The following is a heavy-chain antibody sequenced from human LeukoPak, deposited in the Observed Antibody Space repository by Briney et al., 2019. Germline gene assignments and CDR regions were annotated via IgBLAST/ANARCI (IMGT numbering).Heavy chain of an antibody. D-gene: IGHD2-2*01. CDR3: AKDLIPAAIVVGWFDP. CDR1: GFTFSSYA. Sequence: SGGSLRLSCAASGFTFSSYAMSWVRQAPGKGLEWVSAISGSGGSTYYADSVKGRFTISRGNSKNTLYLQMNSLRAEDTAVYHCAKDLIPAAIVVGWFDPWGQGTLATVSS. J-gene: IGHJ5*02. CDR2: ISGSGGST. V-gene: IGHV3-23*01.